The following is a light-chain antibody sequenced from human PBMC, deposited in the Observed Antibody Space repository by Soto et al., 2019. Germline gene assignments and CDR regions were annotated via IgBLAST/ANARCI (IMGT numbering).Light chain of an antibody. Sequence: IVVTQSPRTLSLCPGERATLSCRASQSVTSDYLAWYQQKPGQAPRLLIHGASSRATGIPDRFSGSGSGTDFTLTISSLQSEDFAVYYCQQYKNWWTFGQGTKVDIK. CDR3: QQYKNWWT. CDR1: QSVTSDY. V-gene: IGKV3-20*01. J-gene: IGKJ1*01. CDR2: GAS.